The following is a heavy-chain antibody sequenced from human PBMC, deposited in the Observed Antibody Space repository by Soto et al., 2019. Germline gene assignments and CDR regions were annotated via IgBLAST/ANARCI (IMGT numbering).Heavy chain of an antibody. V-gene: IGHV3-48*03. Sequence: SLRLSCASSGVTVCSYEMNGFRQAPGKGLEWVSYISSSGNTIYYADSVKGRFTISRDNAKNSLYLQMNSLRAEDTAVYYCATYRWGSSIDYWGQGTLVTVSS. CDR3: ATYRWGSSIDY. CDR1: GVTVCSYE. D-gene: IGHD3-16*01. J-gene: IGHJ4*02. CDR2: ISSSGNTI.